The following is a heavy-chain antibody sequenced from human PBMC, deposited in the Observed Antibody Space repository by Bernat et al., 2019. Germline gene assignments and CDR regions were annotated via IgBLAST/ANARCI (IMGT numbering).Heavy chain of an antibody. CDR1: GYTFTGYY. V-gene: IGHV1-2*04. J-gene: IGHJ6*03. CDR2: INPNSGGT. Sequence: QVQLVQSGAEVKKPGASVKVSCKASGYTFTGYYMHWVRQAPGQGLEWMGWINPNSGGTNYAQKFQGWVTMTRDTSISTAYMELSRLRSDDTAVYYCATPPLIYGSGSYYNTPWGLPPYYYYYYMDVWGKGTTVTVSS. CDR3: ATPPLIYGSGSYYNTPWGLPPYYYYYYMDV. D-gene: IGHD3-10*01.